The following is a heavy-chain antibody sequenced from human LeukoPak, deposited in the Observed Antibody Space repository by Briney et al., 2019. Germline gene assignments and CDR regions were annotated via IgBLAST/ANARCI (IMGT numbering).Heavy chain of an antibody. V-gene: IGHV4-59*01. CDR3: ARSIVGATSFFDY. CDR1: GGSISSYY. J-gene: IGHJ4*02. CDR2: IYYSGST. Sequence: PSETLSLTCTVSGGSISSYYWSWIRQPPGKGLEWIGYIYYSGSTNYNPSLKSRVTISVDTSKNQFSLKLSSVTAADTAVYYCARSIVGATSFFDYWGQGTLVTVAS. D-gene: IGHD1-26*01.